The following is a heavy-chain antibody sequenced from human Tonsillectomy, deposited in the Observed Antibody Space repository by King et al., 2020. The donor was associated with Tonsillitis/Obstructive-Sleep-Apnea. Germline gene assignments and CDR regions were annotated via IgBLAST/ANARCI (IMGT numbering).Heavy chain of an antibody. V-gene: IGHV1-18*01. Sequence: QLVPSGAEVKKPGASVKVSCKASGYTFTTYGINWVRQAPEQGLEWMGWISIYNGNTKYAQKFQGRVTMTTDTSTSTAYMELRSLTTDDTAVYYCARAGNGYNPPYDFWGQGTLVTVSS. CDR2: ISIYNGNT. CDR1: GYTFTTYG. CDR3: ARAGNGYNPPYDF. D-gene: IGHD2-21*01. J-gene: IGHJ4*02.